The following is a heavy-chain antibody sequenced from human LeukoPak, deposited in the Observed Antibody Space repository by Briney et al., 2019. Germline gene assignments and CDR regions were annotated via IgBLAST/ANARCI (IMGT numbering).Heavy chain of an antibody. CDR2: INHSGST. J-gene: IGHJ4*02. CDR1: SGSFSGYY. V-gene: IGHV4-34*01. Sequence: SETLSLTCAVYSGSFSGYYWSWIRQPPGKGLEWIGEINHSGSTNYNPSLKSRVTISVDTSKNQFSLKLSSVTAADTAVYYCARGPTVTTLKPFDYWGQGTLVTVSS. D-gene: IGHD4-17*01. CDR3: ARGPTVTTLKPFDY.